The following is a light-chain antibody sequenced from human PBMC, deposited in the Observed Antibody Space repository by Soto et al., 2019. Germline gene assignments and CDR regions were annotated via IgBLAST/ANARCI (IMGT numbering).Light chain of an antibody. CDR3: SSYITSSALVV. Sequence: QSALTQPASVSGSPGQSITISCPGTSSDVGDYSYVSWFQQHPGKAPKLMIYEVSNRPSGVSNRFSGSKSGNTASLTISGLQVEDEADYYCSSYITSSALVVFGGGTKVTVL. CDR2: EVS. V-gene: IGLV2-14*01. CDR1: SSDVGDYSY. J-gene: IGLJ2*01.